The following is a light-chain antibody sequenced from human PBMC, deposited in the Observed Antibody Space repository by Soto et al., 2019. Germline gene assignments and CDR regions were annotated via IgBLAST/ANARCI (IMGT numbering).Light chain of an antibody. Sequence: EIVMTQSPATLSVSPGEGATLSCRASQSVRTKLAWYQQKAGQAPRLLIYGASTRASGVSDRFSGSGSGTEYTLTISRLQSEDFAFYYCHQRQRWPRTFGQGTKVDIK. CDR3: HQRQRWPRT. CDR2: GAS. J-gene: IGKJ1*01. V-gene: IGKV3-15*01. CDR1: QSVRTK.